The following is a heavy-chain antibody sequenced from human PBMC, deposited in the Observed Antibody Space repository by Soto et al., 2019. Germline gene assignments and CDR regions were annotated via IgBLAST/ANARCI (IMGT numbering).Heavy chain of an antibody. D-gene: IGHD6-6*01. Sequence: QVQLVESGGGVVQPGRSLRLSCAASGFTFSSYGMHWVRQAPGKGLEWVAVIWYDGSNKYYADSVKGRFTISRDNSKNPLYLQMNSLRAEVTAVYYCARDRIAARPVFFFDYWGQGTLVTVSS. V-gene: IGHV3-33*01. CDR1: GFTFSSYG. CDR3: ARDRIAARPVFFFDY. CDR2: IWYDGSNK. J-gene: IGHJ4*02.